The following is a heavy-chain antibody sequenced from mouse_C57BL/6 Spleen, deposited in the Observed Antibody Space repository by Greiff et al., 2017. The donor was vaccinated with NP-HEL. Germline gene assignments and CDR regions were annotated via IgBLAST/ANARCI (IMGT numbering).Heavy chain of an antibody. D-gene: IGHD1-1*01. CDR1: GYTFTSYW. CDR3: ARKGFYYGSSSYYFDY. CDR2: IDPSDSYT. V-gene: IGHV1-59*01. J-gene: IGHJ2*01. Sequence: QVQLQQSGAELVRPGTSVTLSCKASGYTFTSYWMHWVKQRPGQGLEWIGAIDPSDSYTNYNQKFKGKATLTVDTSSSTAYMQLSSLTSEDSAVYYCARKGFYYGSSSYYFDYWGQGTTLTVSS.